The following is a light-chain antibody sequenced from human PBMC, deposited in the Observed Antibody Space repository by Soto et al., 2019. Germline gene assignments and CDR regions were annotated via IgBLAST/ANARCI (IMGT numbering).Light chain of an antibody. CDR3: CSYAGSGTWV. CDR1: SSDVGSYNL. J-gene: IGLJ1*01. Sequence: QSALTQPASVSGSPGQSITISCTGTSSDVGSYNLVSWYQQHPGKAPKLMIYEGRKRPSGVSYRFSGSKSGNTASLTISGLQSEDEADYYCCSYAGSGTWVFGNGTKLTVL. CDR2: EGR. V-gene: IGLV2-23*01.